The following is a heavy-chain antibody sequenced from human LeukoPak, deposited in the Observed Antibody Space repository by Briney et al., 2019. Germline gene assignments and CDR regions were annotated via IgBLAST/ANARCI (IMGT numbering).Heavy chain of an antibody. J-gene: IGHJ1*01. V-gene: IGHV6-1*01. CDR3: ARGPSYFQH. CDR1: GDTVSSNSAT. CDR2: TYYRSKWYK. Sequence: SQTLSLTCAISGDTVSSNSATWNWIRQSPSRGLEWLGRTYYRSKWYKYYAVSVKGRITINPDTSKSQFSLQLNSVTPEDTAVYYCARGPSYFQHWGQGTLVTVSS.